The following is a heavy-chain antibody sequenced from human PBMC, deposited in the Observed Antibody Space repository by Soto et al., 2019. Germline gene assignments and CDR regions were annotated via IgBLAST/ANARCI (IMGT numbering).Heavy chain of an antibody. CDR2: IWYDGSIK. V-gene: IGHV3-33*01. CDR1: GFPFDTYG. J-gene: IGHJ6*01. Sequence: GGSLRLSCAASGFPFDTYGMHWVRRFPGKGLQWVAFIWYDGSIKYYADSVRGRFTVSRDNSRNTLYLQMNSLRDEDTAVYYCERIDCTVSNCNPYY. CDR3: ERIDCTVSNCNPYY. D-gene: IGHD2-8*02.